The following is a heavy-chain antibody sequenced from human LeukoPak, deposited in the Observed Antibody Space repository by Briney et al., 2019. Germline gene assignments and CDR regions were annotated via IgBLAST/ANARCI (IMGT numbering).Heavy chain of an antibody. CDR2: ISWNSSST. V-gene: IGHV3-9*01. Sequence: GGSLRLSCAASGFTFDDYAMHWVRQAPGKGLEWVSGISWNSSSTGYADSVKGRFTISRDNAKNSLYLQMNSLRAEDTALYYCAKDLGSSSVFDYWGQGTLVTVSS. J-gene: IGHJ4*02. D-gene: IGHD6-6*01. CDR3: AKDLGSSSVFDY. CDR1: GFTFDDYA.